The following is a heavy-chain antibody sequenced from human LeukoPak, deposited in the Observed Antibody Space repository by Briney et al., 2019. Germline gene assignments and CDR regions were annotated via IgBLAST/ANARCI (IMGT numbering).Heavy chain of an antibody. CDR3: VSHSDPLTGYSFDY. D-gene: IGHD3-9*01. V-gene: IGHV3-53*01. Sequence: GGSLRLSCAASGFAVTSNYMTWVRQAPGKGLEWVSIIYDNGDTYYADSVKGRFTVTRDSSKNTVSLEMNSLRVDDTAVYYCVSHSDPLTGYSFDYWGQGTLVTVSS. CDR2: IYDNGDT. J-gene: IGHJ4*02. CDR1: GFAVTSNY.